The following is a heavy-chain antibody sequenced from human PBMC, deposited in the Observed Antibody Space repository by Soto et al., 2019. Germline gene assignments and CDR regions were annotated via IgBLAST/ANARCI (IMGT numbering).Heavy chain of an antibody. CDR2: IYYSGST. Sequence: SETLSLTCTVSGGSVSSGSYYWSWIRRPPGKGLEWIGYIYYSGSTNYNHSLKSRITISVDTSKNQFSLKLSSVTAADTAVYNCARVLPLLDCSSTSCYAAGPYNWFDPWGQGTLVTVSS. D-gene: IGHD2-2*01. CDR3: ARVLPLLDCSSTSCYAAGPYNWFDP. CDR1: GGSVSSGSYY. V-gene: IGHV4-61*01. J-gene: IGHJ5*02.